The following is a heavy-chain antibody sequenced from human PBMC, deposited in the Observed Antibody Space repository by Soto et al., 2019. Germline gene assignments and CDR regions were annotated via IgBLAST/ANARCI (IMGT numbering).Heavy chain of an antibody. CDR1: GYTFTSYG. V-gene: IGHV1-18*01. Sequence: QVQLVQSEGEVRQPGASVKVSCRASGYTFTSYGIIWVRQAPGQGLEWMGYISPSSGVTRYAQNLQGRVTLTTDTSTTTAYMELRSLSSDDTAVYYCAREMWTRTGPQNFSDYWGLGALVTVSS. J-gene: IGHJ4*02. D-gene: IGHD2-21*01. CDR3: AREMWTRTGPQNFSDY. CDR2: ISPSSGVT.